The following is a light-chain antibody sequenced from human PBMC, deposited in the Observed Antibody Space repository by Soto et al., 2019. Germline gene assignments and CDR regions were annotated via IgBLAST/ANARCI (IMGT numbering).Light chain of an antibody. CDR2: DAS. CDR3: QQYNGYSRT. V-gene: IGKV1-5*01. CDR1: QSISDS. J-gene: IGKJ1*01. Sequence: DIQMTQSPSTLSASVGDRVTITCRASQSISDSLAWYQQKPGRAPYLLISDASSLERGVPSRFSGSGSGSEFTLTISSMQPHDFATYYCQQYNGYSRTFGQGTKV.